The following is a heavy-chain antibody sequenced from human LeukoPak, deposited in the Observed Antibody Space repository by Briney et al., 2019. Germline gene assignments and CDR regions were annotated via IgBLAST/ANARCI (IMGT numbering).Heavy chain of an antibody. CDR1: GYTLTELS. Sequence: ASVKVSCKVSGYTLTELSMHWVRQAPGKGLEWMGGFDPEDGETIYAQKFQGRVTMTEDTSTDTAYMELNSLRSEDTAVYYCATFVIPYYYYGMDVWGQGTTVTVSS. CDR3: ATFVIPYYYYGMDV. CDR2: FDPEDGET. J-gene: IGHJ6*02. V-gene: IGHV1-24*01. D-gene: IGHD3-16*02.